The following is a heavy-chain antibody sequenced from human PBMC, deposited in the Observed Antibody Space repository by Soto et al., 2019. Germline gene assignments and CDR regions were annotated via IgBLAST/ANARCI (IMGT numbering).Heavy chain of an antibody. CDR1: GFTFSSYW. CDR3: ARVGPYGSGSYHLLNFDY. CDR2: IKQDGSEK. D-gene: IGHD3-10*01. Sequence: EVQLVESGGGLVQPGGSLRLSCAASGFTFSSYWMSWVRQAPGKGLEWVANIKQDGSEKYYVDSVKGRFTISRDNAKNSLYLQMNSLRAEDTAVYYCARVGPYGSGSYHLLNFDYWGHVTLVTVSS. V-gene: IGHV3-7*03. J-gene: IGHJ4*01.